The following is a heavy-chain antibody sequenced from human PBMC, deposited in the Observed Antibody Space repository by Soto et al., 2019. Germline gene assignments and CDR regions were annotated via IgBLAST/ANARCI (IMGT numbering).Heavy chain of an antibody. D-gene: IGHD1-26*01. CDR2: IIPIFGTA. J-gene: IGHJ5*02. V-gene: IGHV1-69*13. CDR3: ASEIVGATLFTNWFDP. CDR1: GGTFSSYA. Sequence: SVKVSCKASGGTFSSYAISWVRQAPGQGLEWMGGIIPIFGTANYAQKFQGRVTITADESTSTAYMELSSLRSEDTAVYYCASEIVGATLFTNWFDPWGQGTLVTVSS.